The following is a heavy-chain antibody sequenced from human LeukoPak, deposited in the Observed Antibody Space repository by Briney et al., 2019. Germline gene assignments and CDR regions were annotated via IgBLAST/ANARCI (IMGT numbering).Heavy chain of an antibody. D-gene: IGHD6-19*01. Sequence: SETLSLTCTVTGGSISSYYWSWIRQPAGKGLEWIGRIYTSGSTNYNPSLKSRVTMSVDTSKNQFSLKLSSVTAADTAVYYCARGGSVAGPFDFDYWGQGTLVTVSS. J-gene: IGHJ4*02. CDR3: ARGGSVAGPFDFDY. CDR2: IYTSGST. V-gene: IGHV4-4*07. CDR1: GGSISSYY.